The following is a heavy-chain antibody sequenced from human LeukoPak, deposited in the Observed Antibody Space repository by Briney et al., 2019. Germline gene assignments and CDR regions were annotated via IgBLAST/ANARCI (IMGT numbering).Heavy chain of an antibody. J-gene: IGHJ4*02. V-gene: IGHV3-48*01. CDR1: GFTFSGYS. Sequence: GGSLRLSCAASGFTFSGYSMNWVRQAPGKGLEWVSLISSTGSTIYYADSVKGRFTISRDNSKNTLYLQMNSLRAEDTAVYYCASVVVPAAHSDYWGQGTLVTVSS. CDR3: ASVVVPAAHSDY. CDR2: ISSTGSTI. D-gene: IGHD2-2*01.